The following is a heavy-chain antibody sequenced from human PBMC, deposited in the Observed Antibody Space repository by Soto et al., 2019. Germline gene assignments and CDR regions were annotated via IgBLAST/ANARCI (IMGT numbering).Heavy chain of an antibody. CDR1: GDSVSSNSAI. J-gene: IGHJ4*02. V-gene: IGHV6-1*01. CDR3: STWHFDY. Sequence: SQTLSLTCAISGDSVSSNSAIWNWIRQPPSRGLEWLGRTYYRSKWYNNYAESVKGRITINPDTSKNQFSLQLNSVTPEDTAVYYCSTWHFDYWGQGTLVTVSS. CDR2: TYYRSKWYN.